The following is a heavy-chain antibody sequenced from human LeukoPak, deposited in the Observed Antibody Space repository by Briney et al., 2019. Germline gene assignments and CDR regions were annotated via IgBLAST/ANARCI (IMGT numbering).Heavy chain of an antibody. V-gene: IGHV4-59*01. J-gene: IGHJ4*02. CDR3: ARDSQQLVRAEFDY. CDR1: GGSISSYY. CDR2: IYYSGST. Sequence: SETLSLTCTVSGGSISSYYWSWIRQPPGKGLEWIGHIYYSGSTNYNPSLKSRVTISVDTSKNQFSLKLSSVTAADTAVYYCARDSQQLVRAEFDYWGQGTLVTVSS. D-gene: IGHD6-13*01.